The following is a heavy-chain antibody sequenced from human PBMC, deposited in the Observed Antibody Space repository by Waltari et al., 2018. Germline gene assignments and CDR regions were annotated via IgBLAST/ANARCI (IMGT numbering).Heavy chain of an antibody. Sequence: QVQLQESGPGLVKPSETLSLTCTVSGGSISSHYWSWLRQPPGKGLEWIGYIYYSGSTNYNPSLKIRVTISVDTSKNQFSLKLSSVTAADTAVYYCARELVAAAGTYDAFDIWGQGTMVTVSS. CDR1: GGSISSHY. D-gene: IGHD6-13*01. CDR3: ARELVAAAGTYDAFDI. J-gene: IGHJ3*02. V-gene: IGHV4-59*11. CDR2: IYYSGST.